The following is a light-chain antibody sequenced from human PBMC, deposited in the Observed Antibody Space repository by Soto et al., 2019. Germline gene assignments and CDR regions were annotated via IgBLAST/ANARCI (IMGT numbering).Light chain of an antibody. V-gene: IGLV3-1*01. CDR3: QAWDSSSLIV. Sequence: ELTQPPSVSVSPGQTASITCSGDKLGDKYACWYQQKPGQSPVLVIYQDSKRPSGIPERFSGSNSGNTATLTISGTQAMDEADYYCQAWDSSSLIVFGTGTKLTVL. J-gene: IGLJ1*01. CDR1: KLGDKY. CDR2: QDS.